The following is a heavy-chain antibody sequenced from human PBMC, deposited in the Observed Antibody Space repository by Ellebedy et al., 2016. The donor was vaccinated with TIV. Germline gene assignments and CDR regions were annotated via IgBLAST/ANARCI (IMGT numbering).Heavy chain of an antibody. V-gene: IGHV1-18*01. CDR3: ASLPHYGDSGP. J-gene: IGHJ5*02. CDR1: GYTFTNYG. D-gene: IGHD4-17*01. Sequence: AASVKVSCKASGYTFTNYGISWVRQAPGQGLEWMGWISAYNGNTNYAQKLQGRVTMTTDTSTSTAYMELSRLRSDDTAVYYCASLPHYGDSGPWGQGTLVTVSS. CDR2: ISAYNGNT.